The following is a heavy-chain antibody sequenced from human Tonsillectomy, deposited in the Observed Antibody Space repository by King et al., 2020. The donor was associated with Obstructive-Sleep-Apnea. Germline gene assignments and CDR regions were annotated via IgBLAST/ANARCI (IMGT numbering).Heavy chain of an antibody. CDR3: ARDRDGGSSWYDPFDY. CDR2: ISYDGSNK. J-gene: IGHJ4*02. D-gene: IGHD6-13*01. Sequence: VQLVESGGGVVQPGRSLRLSCVVSGFTFRSYAMQWVRQAPGKGLEWVAVISYDGSNKNCADSVKGRFTITRDNSKNTLYLQMNSLRPEDTAMYYCARDRDGGSSWYDPFDYWGQGTLVTVSS. V-gene: IGHV3-30*04. CDR1: GFTFRSYA.